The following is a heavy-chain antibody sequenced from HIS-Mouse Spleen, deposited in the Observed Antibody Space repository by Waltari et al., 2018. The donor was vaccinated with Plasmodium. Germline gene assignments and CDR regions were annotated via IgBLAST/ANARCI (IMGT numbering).Heavy chain of an antibody. CDR1: GYTFTSYG. J-gene: IGHJ3*02. CDR3: AGGSAGDAFDI. Sequence: QVQLVQSGAEVKKPGASVKVSCKASGYTFTSYGISWVRQAPGQGLEWMGWGSPYNGNTKLAQKLQGRVHITTDPTTSTAYMELRSLRSAATAVYYCAGGSAGDAFDIWGQGTMVTVSS. CDR2: GSPYNGNT. D-gene: IGHD6-19*01. V-gene: IGHV1-18*01.